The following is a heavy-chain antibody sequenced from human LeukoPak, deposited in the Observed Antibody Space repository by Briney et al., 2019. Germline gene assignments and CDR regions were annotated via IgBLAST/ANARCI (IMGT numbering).Heavy chain of an antibody. Sequence: PSQTLSLTCTVSGGSLSSGSYYWSWIRQPAGKGLEWIGRIYTSGSTNYNPSLKSRVTISIDTSKNQFSLKLSSVTAADTAVYYCAIITLDFWSGYFDYWGQGTLVTVSS. CDR3: AIITLDFWSGYFDY. CDR2: IYTSGST. D-gene: IGHD3-3*01. CDR1: GGSLSSGSYY. V-gene: IGHV4-61*02. J-gene: IGHJ4*02.